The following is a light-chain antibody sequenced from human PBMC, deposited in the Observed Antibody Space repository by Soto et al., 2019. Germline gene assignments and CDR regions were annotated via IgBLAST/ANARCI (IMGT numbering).Light chain of an antibody. J-gene: IGLJ1*01. CDR2: GNS. CDR1: SSNIGAGND. CDR3: QSYDSSLSGSRV. Sequence: QSVLTQPPSVSGSPGQRVTISCTGSSSNIGAGNDVHWYQQHPGTAPKLLIYGNSNRPSGVPDRFSGSKSGTSTSLAITGLEAEDEDDYYCQSYDSSLSGSRVFGTGTKLTVL. V-gene: IGLV1-40*01.